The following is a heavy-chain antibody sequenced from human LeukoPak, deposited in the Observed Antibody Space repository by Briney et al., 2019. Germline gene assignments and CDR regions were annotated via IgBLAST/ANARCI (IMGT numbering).Heavy chain of an antibody. D-gene: IGHD6-6*01. CDR3: ARVGSSSSGYYYYYMDV. CDR1: GYTFTSYD. J-gene: IGHJ6*03. V-gene: IGHV1-8*03. Sequence: GASVKVSCKASGYTFTSYDINWVRQATGQGLEWMGWMNPNSGNTGYAQKFQGGVTITRNTSISTAYMELSSLRSEDTAVYYCARVGSSSSGYYYYYMDVWGKGTTVTVSS. CDR2: MNPNSGNT.